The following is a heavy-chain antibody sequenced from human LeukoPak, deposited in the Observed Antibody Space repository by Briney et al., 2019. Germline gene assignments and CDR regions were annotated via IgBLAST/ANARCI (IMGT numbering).Heavy chain of an antibody. CDR1: GFTFSNFW. CDR3: ARGDDFSGDH. J-gene: IGHJ4*02. V-gene: IGHV3-7*04. Sequence: GGSLRLSCAIPGFTFSNFWMSWVRQAPGRGLEWVANIHPEGNEKYHLESVKGRFTISRDNINNLLFLQMNALRVEDTAIYYCARGDDFSGDHWGQGTLVTVSS. D-gene: IGHD1-1*01. CDR2: IHPEGNEK.